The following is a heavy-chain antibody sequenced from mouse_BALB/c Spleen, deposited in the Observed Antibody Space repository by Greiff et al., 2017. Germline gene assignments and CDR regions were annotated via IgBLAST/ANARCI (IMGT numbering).Heavy chain of an antibody. CDR3: AREGDYYGSSYAPDY. CDR2: IFPGTGTT. D-gene: IGHD1-1*01. Sequence: VQLQQSGAELVKPGASVKLSCKTSGYTFTSYWLQWVKQRPGQGLGWIGEIFPGTGTTYYNEKFKGKATLTIDTSSSTAYMQLSSLPSEDSAVYFCAREGDYYGSSYAPDYWGQGTTLTVSS. V-gene: IGHV1S132*01. CDR1: GYTFTSYW. J-gene: IGHJ2*01.